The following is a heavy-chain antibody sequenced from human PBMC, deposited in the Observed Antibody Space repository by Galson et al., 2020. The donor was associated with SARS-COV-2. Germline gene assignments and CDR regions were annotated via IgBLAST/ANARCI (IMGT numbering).Heavy chain of an antibody. D-gene: IGHD4-17*01. CDR2: IIPIFGTA. J-gene: IGHJ4*02. CDR3: ARARNYGDYAGFAY. CDR1: GGTFSMYA. V-gene: IGHV1-69*13. Sequence: SVKVSCKASGGTFSMYAFSWVRQAPGQGLEWMGGIIPIFGTANYAQKFQGRVTITAGESATTAYMELSSLRSEDTAVYYCARARNYGDYAGFAYWGQGTLVTVSS.